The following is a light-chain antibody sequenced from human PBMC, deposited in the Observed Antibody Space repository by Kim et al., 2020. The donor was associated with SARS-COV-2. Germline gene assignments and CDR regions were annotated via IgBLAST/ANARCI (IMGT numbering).Light chain of an antibody. Sequence: GQSITISCTGTSSDIGTFNFVSWYQPHPGKAPRRMIYGVSKRPSGISSRFSGSKSGNTASLTISGLQAEDEADYYCSSYIRSSSFGFGGGTQLTVL. CDR3: SSYIRSSSFG. CDR1: SSDIGTFNF. CDR2: GVS. J-gene: IGLJ3*02. V-gene: IGLV2-14*04.